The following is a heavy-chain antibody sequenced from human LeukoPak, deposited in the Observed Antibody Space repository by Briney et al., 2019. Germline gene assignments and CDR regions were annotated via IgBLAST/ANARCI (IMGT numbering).Heavy chain of an antibody. CDR3: ARQFVVGWFDP. CDR2: IYYSGST. V-gene: IGHV4-30-4*01. Sequence: LRLSCAASGFTVSSNYMSWIRQPPGKGLEWIGYIYYSGSTYYNPSLKSRVTISVDTSKNRFSLKLSSVTAADTAVYYCARQFVVGWFDPWGQGTLVTVSS. D-gene: IGHD2-2*01. J-gene: IGHJ5*02. CDR1: GFTVSSNY.